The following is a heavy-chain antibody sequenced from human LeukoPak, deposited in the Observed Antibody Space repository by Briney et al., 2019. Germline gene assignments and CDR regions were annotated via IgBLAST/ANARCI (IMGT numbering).Heavy chain of an antibody. V-gene: IGHV1-2*02. J-gene: IGHJ4*02. CDR1: GYTFTDYY. CDR2: IIPNSGGT. CDR3: VRGMSSGFDY. Sequence: ASVKVSCKSSGYTFTDYYIHWVRQVPGQGLEWMGWIIPNSGGTNFAQKFQGRVTMTRATSISTAHMELSRLISDDTAVYYCVRGMSSGFDYWGQGTLVTVSP.